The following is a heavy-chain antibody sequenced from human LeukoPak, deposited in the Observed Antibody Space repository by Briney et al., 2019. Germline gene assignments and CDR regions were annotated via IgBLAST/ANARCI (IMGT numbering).Heavy chain of an antibody. CDR3: AKDVASVPAAITCFDY. CDR2: ISGSGGST. Sequence: GGSLRLSCAASGFTFSSYAMSWVRQAPGKGLEWVSAISGSGGSTYYADSAKGRFTISRDNSKNTLYLQMNSLRAEDTAVYYCAKDVASVPAAITCFDYWGQGTLATVSS. J-gene: IGHJ4*02. V-gene: IGHV3-23*01. D-gene: IGHD2-2*01. CDR1: GFTFSSYA.